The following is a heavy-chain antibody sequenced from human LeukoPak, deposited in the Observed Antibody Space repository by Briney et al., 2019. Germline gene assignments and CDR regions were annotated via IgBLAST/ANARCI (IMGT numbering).Heavy chain of an antibody. CDR3: ARPRLPYSNYYYYYYMDV. CDR2: IYYSGST. Sequence: SETLSLTCTVSGGSISSSSYYWGWIRQPPGKGLEWIGSIYYSGSTYYNPSLKSRVTISVDTSKNQFSLKLSSVTAADTAVYYCARPRLPYSNYYYYYYMDVWGKGTTVTVSS. D-gene: IGHD4-11*01. J-gene: IGHJ6*03. V-gene: IGHV4-39*01. CDR1: GGSISSSSYY.